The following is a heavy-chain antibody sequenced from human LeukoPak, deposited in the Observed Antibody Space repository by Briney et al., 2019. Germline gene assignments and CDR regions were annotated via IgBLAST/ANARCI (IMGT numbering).Heavy chain of an antibody. Sequence: ASVKVSCKTSGYFFIDYYMHWVRQAPGQGLEWMGWINPVSGGTNYAQKFQGRVTVTRDTSISTAYMELSGLRSDDTAVYYCATSSKTYGGYYIYWGQGALVTVSS. CDR3: ATSSKTYGGYYIY. J-gene: IGHJ4*02. D-gene: IGHD3-22*01. CDR1: GYFFIDYY. CDR2: INPVSGGT. V-gene: IGHV1-2*02.